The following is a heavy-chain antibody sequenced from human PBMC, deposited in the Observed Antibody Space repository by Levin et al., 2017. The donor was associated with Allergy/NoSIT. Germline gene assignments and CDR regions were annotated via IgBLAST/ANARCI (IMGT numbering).Heavy chain of an antibody. Sequence: PSETLSLTCTVSGASISSTTYYWGWIRQPPGKGLEWIGTIYYSGSTYYNPSLKSRVTISVDTSKNQFSLKLRSVTAADTAVYYCAKGRSLGYWGQGTLVTVSS. V-gene: IGHV4-39*07. D-gene: IGHD3-10*01. J-gene: IGHJ4*02. CDR1: GASISSTTYY. CDR3: AKGRSLGY. CDR2: IYYSGST.